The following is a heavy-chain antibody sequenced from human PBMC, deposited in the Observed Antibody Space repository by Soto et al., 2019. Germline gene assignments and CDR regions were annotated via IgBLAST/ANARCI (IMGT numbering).Heavy chain of an antibody. CDR2: IYYSGST. J-gene: IGHJ3*02. V-gene: IGHV4-59*08. CDR3: GRRYGVAFDI. D-gene: IGHD3-10*01. CDR1: GGSISSYY. Sequence: SETLSLTCTVSGGSISSYYWSWIRQPPGKGLEWIGYIYYSGSTNYNPSLKSRVTISVDTSKNQFSLKLSSVTAADTAVYYCGRRYGVAFDIWGKGTMVTVS.